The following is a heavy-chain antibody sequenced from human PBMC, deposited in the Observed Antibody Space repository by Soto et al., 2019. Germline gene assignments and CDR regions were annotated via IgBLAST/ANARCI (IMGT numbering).Heavy chain of an antibody. CDR3: AKDPALYYGSGSYDY. CDR1: GFTFSSYA. V-gene: IGHV3-23*01. CDR2: IIGSGGST. Sequence: EVQLLESGGGLVQPGGSLRLSCAASGFTFSSYAMSWVRQAPGKGLEWVSAIIGSGGSTYYADSVKGRFTISRDHSKNTLYQQMNSLRAEDTAVYYCAKDPALYYGSGSYDYWGQGTLVTVSS. J-gene: IGHJ4*02. D-gene: IGHD3-10*01.